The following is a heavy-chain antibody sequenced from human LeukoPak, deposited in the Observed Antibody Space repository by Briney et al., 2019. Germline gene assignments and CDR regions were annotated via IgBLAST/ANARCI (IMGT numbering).Heavy chain of an antibody. D-gene: IGHD3-16*01. Sequence: GGSLRLSCAASGFTFSTYWMSWVRQAPGKGLEWVSGISPSGGITYYTDSVKGRFTISRDDSKNTQSLQMNSLRAEDTAVYYCAKDDDWGRYKHWGQGTLVTVSS. CDR2: ISPSGGIT. CDR1: GFTFSTYW. CDR3: AKDDDWGRYKH. J-gene: IGHJ1*01. V-gene: IGHV3-23*01.